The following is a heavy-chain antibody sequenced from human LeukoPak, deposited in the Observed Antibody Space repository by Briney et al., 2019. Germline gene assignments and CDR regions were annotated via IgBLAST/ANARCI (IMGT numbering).Heavy chain of an antibody. Sequence: LRLSCAASGFTLDDYAMHWVRQAPGKGLEWVSGISWNSGSIGYADSVKGRFTISRDNAKNSLYLQMNSLRAEDTALYYCAKLVGRYCSSTSCHFDYWGQGTLVTVSS. V-gene: IGHV3-9*01. J-gene: IGHJ4*02. CDR1: GFTLDDYA. CDR2: ISWNSGSI. CDR3: AKLVGRYCSSTSCHFDY. D-gene: IGHD2-2*01.